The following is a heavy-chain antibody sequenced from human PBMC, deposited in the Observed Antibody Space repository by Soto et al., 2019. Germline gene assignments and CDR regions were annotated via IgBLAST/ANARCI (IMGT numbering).Heavy chain of an antibody. CDR2: VSHDGRNT. Sequence: VQLVESGGGVVQPGRSLRLSCAASGFTFSDYAMHWVRQAPGKGLEWVAVVSHDGRNTHYADSVKGRFSISRDSSKNTVSLELTSLRAEDTAVYYCAKGGREWLVTSDFNYSGQGALVTVSS. J-gene: IGHJ4*02. CDR3: AKGGREWLVTSDFNY. V-gene: IGHV3-30*18. D-gene: IGHD6-19*01. CDR1: GFTFSDYA.